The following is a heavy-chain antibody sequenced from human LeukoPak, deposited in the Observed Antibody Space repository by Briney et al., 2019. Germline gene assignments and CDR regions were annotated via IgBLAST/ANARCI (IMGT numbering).Heavy chain of an antibody. D-gene: IGHD3-10*01. CDR1: GDSISSTSYS. V-gene: IGHV4-61*05. Sequence: SETLSLTCTVSGDSISSTSYSWGWIRQPPGKGLEWIGHISYSGSTNYNPSLKSRVTISVDTSKNQFSLKLTSVTAADTAVYYCARTPLGYYYGSGTYSYGMDVWGQGTTVTVSS. J-gene: IGHJ6*02. CDR3: ARTPLGYYYGSGTYSYGMDV. CDR2: ISYSGST.